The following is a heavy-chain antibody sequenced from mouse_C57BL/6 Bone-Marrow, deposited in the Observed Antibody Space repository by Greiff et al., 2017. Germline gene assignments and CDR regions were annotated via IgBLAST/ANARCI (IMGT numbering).Heavy chain of an antibody. Sequence: VQLQQPGAELVKPGASVELSCKASGYTFTSYWITWVKQRPGQGLEWIGDIYPGSGSTNYTEKFKSKATLTVDTSSSTAYMQLSSLTSEDTAVYYCATTYYLWYFDDWGKGTTVTVSS. CDR2: IYPGSGST. J-gene: IGHJ1*03. D-gene: IGHD2-10*01. CDR3: ATTYYLWYFDD. V-gene: IGHV1-55*01. CDR1: GYTFTSYW.